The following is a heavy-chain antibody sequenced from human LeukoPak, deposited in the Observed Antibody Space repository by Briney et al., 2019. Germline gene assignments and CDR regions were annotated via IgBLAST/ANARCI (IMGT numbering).Heavy chain of an antibody. CDR2: NSGSGGST. J-gene: IGHJ4*02. D-gene: IGHD3-10*01. CDR1: GFTFSSYA. Sequence: GSLRLSCAASGFTFSSYAMSWVRQAPGKGLEWVSANSGSGGSTYYADSVKGRFTISRDNSKNTLYLQMNSLRAEDTAVYYCATYVITMVRGVIITNDYWGQGTLVTVSS. CDR3: ATYVITMVRGVIITNDY. V-gene: IGHV3-23*01.